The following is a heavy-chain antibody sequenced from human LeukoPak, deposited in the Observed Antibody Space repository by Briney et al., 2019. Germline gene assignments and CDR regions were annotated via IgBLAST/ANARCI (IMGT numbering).Heavy chain of an antibody. CDR1: GFTFSNYW. Sequence: GGSLRLSCAASGFTFSNYWMHWVRQAPGKGLVWVSRINSDGINTSYADSVKGRFTISRDNAKNTLNLQMNSLRAEDTAVYYCARVWYSYGYNDAFDIWGQGTMVTVSS. V-gene: IGHV3-74*01. CDR2: INSDGINT. D-gene: IGHD5-18*01. J-gene: IGHJ3*02. CDR3: ARVWYSYGYNDAFDI.